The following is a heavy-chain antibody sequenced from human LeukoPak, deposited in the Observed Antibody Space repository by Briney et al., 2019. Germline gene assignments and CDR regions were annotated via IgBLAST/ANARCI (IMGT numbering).Heavy chain of an antibody. Sequence: GGSLRLSCAASGFTFSSYAMSWVRQAPGKGLEWVSAISGSGGSTYYADSVKGRFTISRDNSKNTLYLQMNSLRAEDTAVYYCAKDRARFIVVVTATFDYWGQGTLVTVSS. CDR1: GFTFSSYA. J-gene: IGHJ4*02. D-gene: IGHD2-21*02. CDR3: AKDRARFIVVVTATFDY. V-gene: IGHV3-23*01. CDR2: ISGSGGST.